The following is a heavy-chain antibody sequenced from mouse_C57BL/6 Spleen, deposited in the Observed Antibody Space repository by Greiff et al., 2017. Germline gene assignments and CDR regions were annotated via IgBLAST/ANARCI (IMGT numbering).Heavy chain of an antibody. Sequence: EVQRVESGPELVKPGDSVKISCKASGYSFTGYFMNWVMQSHGKSLEWIGRINPYNGDTFYNQKFKGKATLTVDKSSSTAHMELRSLTSEDSAVYYCAREDGDYAMDDWGQGTSVTVSS. CDR1: GYSFTGYF. J-gene: IGHJ4*01. CDR2: INPYNGDT. V-gene: IGHV1-20*01. CDR3: AREDGDYAMDD. D-gene: IGHD1-1*02.